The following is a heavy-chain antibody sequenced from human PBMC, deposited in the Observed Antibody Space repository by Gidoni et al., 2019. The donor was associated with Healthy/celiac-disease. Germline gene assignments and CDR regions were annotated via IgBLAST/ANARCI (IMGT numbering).Heavy chain of an antibody. CDR1: GFTFSSYD. J-gene: IGHJ6*03. D-gene: IGHD1-26*01. V-gene: IGHV3-13*01. CDR2: IGTAGDT. CDR3: ARGGVGAEDYYYYYMDV. Sequence: EVQLVESGGGLVQPGGSLRLSCAASGFTFSSYDMHWVRQATGKGLEWVSAIGTAGDTYYPGSVKGRFTISRENAKNSLYLQMNSLRAGDTAVYYCARGGVGAEDYYYYYMDVWGKGTTVTVSS.